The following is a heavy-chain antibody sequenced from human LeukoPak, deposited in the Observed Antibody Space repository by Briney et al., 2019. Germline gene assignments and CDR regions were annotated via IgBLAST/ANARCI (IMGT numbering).Heavy chain of an antibody. CDR1: GGTFSSYA. D-gene: IGHD6-19*01. Sequence: SVKVSCKASGGTFSSYAISWVRQAPGQGLEWMGGIIPIFGTANYAQKFQGRVTITADESTSTAYMELSSLRSEDTAVYYCAREARIAVAGLDYYGMDVWGQGTTVTVSS. CDR2: IIPIFGTA. J-gene: IGHJ6*02. V-gene: IGHV1-69*01. CDR3: AREARIAVAGLDYYGMDV.